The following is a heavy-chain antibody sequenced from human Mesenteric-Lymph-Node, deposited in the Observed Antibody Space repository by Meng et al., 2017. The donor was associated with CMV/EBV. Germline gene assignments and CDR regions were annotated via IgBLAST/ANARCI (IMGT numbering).Heavy chain of an antibody. Sequence: TFSDYAMHWVRQAPGKGLEWVAVISYDGSNQYYADSVEGRFTISRDNSNNTLSLQMNSLRADDTAVYYCARDQSGVLTGWDRMNWFDPWGQGTLVTVSS. J-gene: IGHJ5*02. D-gene: IGHD3-9*01. CDR2: ISYDGSNQ. CDR1: TFSDYA. CDR3: ARDQSGVLTGWDRMNWFDP. V-gene: IGHV3-30*04.